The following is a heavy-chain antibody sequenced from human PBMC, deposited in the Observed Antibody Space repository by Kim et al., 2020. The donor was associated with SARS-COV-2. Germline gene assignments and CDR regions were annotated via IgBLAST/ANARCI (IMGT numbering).Heavy chain of an antibody. CDR2: TYYRSKWYN. Sequence: SQTLSLTCAISGDSVSSNSAAWNWIRQSPSRGLEWLGRTYYRSKWYNDYAVSVKSRITINPDTSKNQFSLQLNSVTPEDTAVYYCARETYYYGSGSYYTSDYYYYGMDVWGQGTTVTVSS. V-gene: IGHV6-1*01. CDR1: GDSVSSNSAA. J-gene: IGHJ6*02. D-gene: IGHD3-10*01. CDR3: ARETYYYGSGSYYTSDYYYYGMDV.